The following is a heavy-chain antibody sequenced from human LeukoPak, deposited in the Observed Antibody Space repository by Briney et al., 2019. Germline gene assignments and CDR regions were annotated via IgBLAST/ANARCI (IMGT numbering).Heavy chain of an antibody. CDR2: IYHSGST. Sequence: PSETLSLTCTVSGSSISSGYYWGWIRQPPGKGLEWIGSIYHSGSTYYNPSLKSRVSISIDTSKNQFSLKLSSVTAADTAVYYCARREFTYAYFDYWGQGTLVTVSS. V-gene: IGHV4-38-2*02. CDR3: ARREFTYAYFDY. CDR1: GSSISSGYY. D-gene: IGHD5-18*01. J-gene: IGHJ4*02.